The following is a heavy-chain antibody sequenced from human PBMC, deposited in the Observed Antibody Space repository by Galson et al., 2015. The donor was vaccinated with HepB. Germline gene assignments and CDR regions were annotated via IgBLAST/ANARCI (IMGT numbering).Heavy chain of an antibody. CDR1: GGTFSSYA. CDR2: IIPIFGIA. Sequence: SVKVSCKASGGTFSSYAISWVRQAPGQGLEWMGGIIPIFGIANYAQKFQGRVTITADESTSTAYMELSSLRSEDTAVYYCAPLNSSGWYYFDYWGQGTLVTVSS. CDR3: APLNSSGWYYFDY. D-gene: IGHD6-19*01. V-gene: IGHV1-69*13. J-gene: IGHJ4*02.